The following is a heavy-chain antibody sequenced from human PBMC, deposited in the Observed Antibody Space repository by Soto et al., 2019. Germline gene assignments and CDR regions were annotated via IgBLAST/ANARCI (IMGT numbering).Heavy chain of an antibody. CDR3: AKARPYSAAAQSGFDY. Sequence: GESLKISCAASGFTFSSYAMSWVRQAPGKGLEWVSAISGSGGSTYYADSVKGRFTISRDNSKNTLYLQMNSLRAEDTAVYYCAKARPYSAAAQSGFDYWGQGTLVTVSS. D-gene: IGHD6-13*01. CDR1: GFTFSSYA. V-gene: IGHV3-23*01. J-gene: IGHJ4*02. CDR2: ISGSGGST.